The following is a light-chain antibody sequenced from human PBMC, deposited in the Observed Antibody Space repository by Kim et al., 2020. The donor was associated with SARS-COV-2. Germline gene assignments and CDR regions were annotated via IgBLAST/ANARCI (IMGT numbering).Light chain of an antibody. Sequence: DIQMTQSPSSLSASVGDRVTITCRASQSISSYLNWYQQKPGKAPNLLIYAASSLQSGVPSRFSGSGSGTDFTLTISSLQPEDFATYYCQQSYSTPYTFGQGNKLEI. CDR3: QQSYSTPYT. CDR2: AAS. J-gene: IGKJ2*01. CDR1: QSISSY. V-gene: IGKV1-39*01.